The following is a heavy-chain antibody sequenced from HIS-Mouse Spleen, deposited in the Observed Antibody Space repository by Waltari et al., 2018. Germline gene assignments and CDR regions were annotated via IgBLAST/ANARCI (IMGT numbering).Heavy chain of an antibody. CDR3: AREIPYSSSWYDWYFDL. J-gene: IGHJ2*01. CDR2: IYYRGST. V-gene: IGHV4-39*07. Sequence: QLQLQESGPGLVKPSETLSLTCTVSGGSISSSSYYWGWIRQPPGKGLEWIGSIYYRGSTYSNPSLKSRVTISVDTSKNQFSLKLSSGTAADTAVYYCAREIPYSSSWYDWYFDLWGRGTLVTVSS. D-gene: IGHD6-13*01. CDR1: GGSISSSSYY.